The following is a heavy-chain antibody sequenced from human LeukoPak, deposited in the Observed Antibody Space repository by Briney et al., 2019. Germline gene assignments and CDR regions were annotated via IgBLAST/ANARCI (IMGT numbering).Heavy chain of an antibody. D-gene: IGHD3-3*01. CDR2: IYTSGTT. J-gene: IGHJ6*03. CDR3: ARDKPGFLEGDMDV. Sequence: GGSLRLSCAASGFIVSGHYMSWVRQAPGEGLEWVPLIYTSGTTTYADSVKGRFTISRDPSKNTVYLQMNRLRVEDTAVYYCARDKPGFLEGDMDVWGIGTTVTVSS. CDR1: GFIVSGHY. V-gene: IGHV3-53*01.